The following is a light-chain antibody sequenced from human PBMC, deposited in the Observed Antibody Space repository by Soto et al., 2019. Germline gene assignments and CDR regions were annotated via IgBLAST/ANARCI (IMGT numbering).Light chain of an antibody. J-gene: IGKJ4*01. CDR1: QSVSSSY. V-gene: IGKV3D-20*02. Sequence: EIGLTQPPGTLSLSPGERATLSCRASQSVSSSYLAWYQQKPGQAPRLLIYDASNRATGIPARFSGSGSGTDFTLTISNLEPEDFAVYYCHQRSKWPLTFGGGTKVDIK. CDR2: DAS. CDR3: HQRSKWPLT.